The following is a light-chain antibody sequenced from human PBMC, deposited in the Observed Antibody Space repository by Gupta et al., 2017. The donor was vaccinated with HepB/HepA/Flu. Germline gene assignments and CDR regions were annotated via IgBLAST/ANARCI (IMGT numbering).Light chain of an antibody. Sequence: QSPLTQPASVSGSLRPSTLISCTGRNDDIGFTSDVYWYQRHPGKATKLIISGVTYRPSGVAGRFSVSKSGNTAALTISGLQTEDEADYYCSSYSNTNTPVLFGGGTKLTVL. V-gene: IGLV2-14*03. CDR2: GVT. CDR3: SSYSNTNTPVL. J-gene: IGLJ2*01. CDR1: NDDIGFTSD.